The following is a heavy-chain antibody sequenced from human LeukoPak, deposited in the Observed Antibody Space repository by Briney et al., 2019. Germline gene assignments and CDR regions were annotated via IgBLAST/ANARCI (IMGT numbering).Heavy chain of an antibody. D-gene: IGHD6-13*01. J-gene: IGHJ6*03. CDR1: GYSISSGYH. V-gene: IGHV4-38-2*01. Sequence: SETLSLTCVVSGYSISSGYHWGGIRPPPGEGLEGIGRIYYSGSTYYNPSLKRRVTISGDTSKNPFSLKLSSVTAADTAVYYCAKIAAAGKGYYYYYYMDVWGNGTTVTVSS. CDR2: IYYSGST. CDR3: AKIAAAGKGYYYYYYMDV.